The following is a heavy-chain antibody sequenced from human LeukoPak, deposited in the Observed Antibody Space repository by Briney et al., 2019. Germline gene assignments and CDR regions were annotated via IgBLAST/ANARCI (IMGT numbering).Heavy chain of an antibody. D-gene: IGHD3-10*01. CDR3: ARDRGRAPFDP. V-gene: IGHV1-18*01. J-gene: IGHJ5*02. CDR2: ISAYNGNT. CDR1: GYTFRTNG. Sequence: GASVKVSCKASGYTFRTNGISWVRQAPGQGLEWMGWISAYNGNTNYAQKLQGRVTMTTDTSTSTAYMELRSLRSDDTAVYYRARDRGRAPFDPWGQGTLVTVSS.